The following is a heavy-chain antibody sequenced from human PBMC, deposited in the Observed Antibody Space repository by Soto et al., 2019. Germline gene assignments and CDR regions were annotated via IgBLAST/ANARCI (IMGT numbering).Heavy chain of an antibody. V-gene: IGHV4-34*01. CDR1: GGSFSGYY. CDR3: ARGGVFGYSYGLIYYGMDV. D-gene: IGHD5-18*01. CDR2: INHSGST. Sequence: PSETLSLTCAVYGGSFSGYYWSWIRQPPGKGLEWIGEINHSGSTNYNPSLKSRVTISVDTSKNQFSLKLSSVTAADTAVYYCARGGVFGYSYGLIYYGMDVCGQGTTVTASS. J-gene: IGHJ6*02.